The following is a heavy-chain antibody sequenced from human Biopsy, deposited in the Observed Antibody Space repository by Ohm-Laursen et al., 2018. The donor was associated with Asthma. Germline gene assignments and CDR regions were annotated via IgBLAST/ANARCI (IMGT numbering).Heavy chain of an antibody. V-gene: IGHV3-33*01. CDR2: IYYDGSRK. CDR3: AREKVIESRGFQNWFDP. Sequence: SLRLSCAASGFTFSRHALHWVRQAPGKGLEWVAGIYYDGSRKYYTESVKGRFTISRDNSKNRLYLEMASLRAEDTAVYYCAREKVIESRGFQNWFDPWGQGTLVTVSS. CDR1: GFTFSRHA. D-gene: IGHD3-16*02. J-gene: IGHJ5*02.